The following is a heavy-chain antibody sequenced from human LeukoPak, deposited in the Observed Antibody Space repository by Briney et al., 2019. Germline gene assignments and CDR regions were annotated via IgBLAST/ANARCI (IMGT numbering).Heavy chain of an antibody. CDR3: ARVGPWVNPDYYYYYMDV. J-gene: IGHJ6*03. Sequence: SQTLSLTCAISGDSVSSNSAAWNWIRQSPSRGLEWLGRTYYRSKWYNDYAVSVKSRITINPDTSKNQFSLQLNSVTPEDTAVYYCARVGPWVNPDYYYYYMDVWGKGTTVTVSS. CDR1: GDSVSSNSAA. D-gene: IGHD1-14*01. V-gene: IGHV6-1*01. CDR2: TYYRSKWYN.